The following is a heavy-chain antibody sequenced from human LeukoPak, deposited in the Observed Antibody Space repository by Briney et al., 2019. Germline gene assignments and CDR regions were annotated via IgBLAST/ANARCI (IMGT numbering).Heavy chain of an antibody. D-gene: IGHD3-22*01. Sequence: GGSLRLSCAASGFTFSSYWMHWVRQVPGKGLVWVSRIKSDGSTRYADSVKGRFTIPRDNAKNTVSLQMNSLRAEDTGVYYCARAPSEIGGYYPEYFRHWGQGTLVTVSP. CDR2: IKSDGST. V-gene: IGHV3-74*01. CDR1: GFTFSSYW. J-gene: IGHJ1*01. CDR3: ARAPSEIGGYYPEYFRH.